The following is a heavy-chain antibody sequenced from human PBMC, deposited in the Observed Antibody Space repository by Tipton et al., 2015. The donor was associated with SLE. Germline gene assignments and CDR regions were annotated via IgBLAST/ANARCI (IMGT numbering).Heavy chain of an antibody. CDR3: AGVFGGVIVDY. J-gene: IGHJ4*02. CDR1: GGSISSYY. CDR2: IYYSGST. Sequence: TLSLTCTVSGGSISSYYWSWIRQPPGKGLEWSGYIYYSGSTNYNPSLKSRVTISVDTSKNHFSLKLSSVTAADTAVYYCAGVFGGVIVDYWGQGTLVTVSS. V-gene: IGHV4-59*12. D-gene: IGHD3-16*02.